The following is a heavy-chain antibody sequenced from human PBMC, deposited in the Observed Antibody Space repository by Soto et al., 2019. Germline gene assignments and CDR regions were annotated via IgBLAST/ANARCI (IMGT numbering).Heavy chain of an antibody. CDR3: ANSERADILTGYYRDYFDY. V-gene: IGHV2-5*02. Sequence: QITLKESGPTLVKPTQTLTLTCTFSGFSLSTSGVGGGWIREPPEKAVEWLALIYWDDDKRYSPSLKSRLTITKDTSKRQVVLTMTNMEPVDTATYYCANSERADILTGYYRDYFDYWGQGTLVTVSS. CDR2: IYWDDDK. J-gene: IGHJ4*02. CDR1: GFSLSTSGVG. D-gene: IGHD3-9*01.